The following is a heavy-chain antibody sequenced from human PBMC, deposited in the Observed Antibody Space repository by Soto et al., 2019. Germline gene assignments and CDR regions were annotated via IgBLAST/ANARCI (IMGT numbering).Heavy chain of an antibody. V-gene: IGHV4-31*01. CDR2: IIYSGAT. CDR3: AREVSTNSRSWYTVLVRWFES. CDR1: GGSLGSGDYY. J-gene: IGHJ5*01. Sequence: QVQLQESGPGLVKPSQTLSITCTVSGGSLGSGDYYWSWIRQHPGKGLEWMGYIIYSGATYYNPHPQSPATIAAATPKHQFSPELTAVTAADTPVYYCAREVSTNSRSWYTVLVRWFESWGQGTLVTGSS. D-gene: IGHD6-13*01.